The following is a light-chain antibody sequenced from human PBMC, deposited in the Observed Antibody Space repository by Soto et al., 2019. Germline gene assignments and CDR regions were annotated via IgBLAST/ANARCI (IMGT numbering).Light chain of an antibody. CDR2: GAS. Sequence: IVRTKSTATLAVSPGETTSLSCRASQSINSDVAWYQQKLGQTPRLLIHGASTRATGIAARFSGSGSGTEFTLTISGLQSEDFATYYCQQYNYWPVTFGGVTKVDIK. CDR3: QQYNYWPVT. V-gene: IGKV3-15*01. J-gene: IGKJ4*01. CDR1: QSINSD.